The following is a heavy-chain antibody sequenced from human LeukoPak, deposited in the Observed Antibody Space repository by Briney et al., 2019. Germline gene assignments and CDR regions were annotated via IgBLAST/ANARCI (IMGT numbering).Heavy chain of an antibody. CDR2: VSHSGST. CDR1: GYSISSDYY. CDR3: ARDPRSGGIVNWFDP. V-gene: IGHV4-38-2*02. J-gene: IGHJ5*02. D-gene: IGHD2-15*01. Sequence: SETLSLTCTVSGYSISSDYYWGWIRQPPGKGLEWIASVSHSGSTYYNPSLKSRVTISIDTSKNQFSLKVNSVTAADTAVYYCARDPRSGGIVNWFDPWGQGTLVTVSS.